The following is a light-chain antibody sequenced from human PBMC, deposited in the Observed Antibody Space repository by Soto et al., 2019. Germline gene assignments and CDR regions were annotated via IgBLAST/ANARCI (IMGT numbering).Light chain of an antibody. CDR3: SSYTTSSTLV. Sequence: QSVLTQPASVSGSPGQSIAISCTGTNSDVGGYNYVSWYQQHPGKAPKLMIYEVNNRPSGVSNRFSGSKSGNTASLTSSGLQAEDEADYYCSSYTTSSTLVFGTGTKVTVL. CDR2: EVN. V-gene: IGLV2-14*01. CDR1: NSDVGGYNY. J-gene: IGLJ1*01.